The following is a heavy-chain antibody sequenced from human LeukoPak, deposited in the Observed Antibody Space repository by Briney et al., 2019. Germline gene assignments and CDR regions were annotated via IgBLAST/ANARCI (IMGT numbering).Heavy chain of an antibody. CDR1: GGSISSYY. D-gene: IGHD5-24*01. CDR2: IYYSGST. V-gene: IGHV4-59*12. J-gene: IGHJ5*02. CDR3: ARDLDGYNNWFDP. Sequence: PSETLSLTCTVSGGSISSYYWSWIRQPPGKGLEWIGYIYYSGSTNYNPSLKSRVTISVDTSKNQFSLKPSSVTAADTAVYYCARDLDGYNNWFDPWGQGTLVTVSS.